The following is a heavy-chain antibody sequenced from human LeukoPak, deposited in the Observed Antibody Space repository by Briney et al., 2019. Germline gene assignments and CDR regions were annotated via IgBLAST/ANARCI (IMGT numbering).Heavy chain of an antibody. Sequence: PGESLKISCKGSGYSFSSYWIAWVRQIPGKGLEWMGIIYPGDSRTRYSPPFRGQVTISADKSIDTAYLQWSSLKASDSAIYYCARWLVVGDLWGFDPWGQGTLVTVSS. D-gene: IGHD2-15*01. V-gene: IGHV5-51*03. CDR1: GYSFSSYW. J-gene: IGHJ5*02. CDR3: ARWLVVGDLWGFDP. CDR2: IYPGDSRT.